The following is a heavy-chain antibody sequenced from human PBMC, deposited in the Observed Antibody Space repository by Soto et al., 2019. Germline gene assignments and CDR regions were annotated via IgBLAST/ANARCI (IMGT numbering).Heavy chain of an antibody. Sequence: EVQLLESGGGLVQPGGSLRLSCAASGFTFSSYAMSWVRQAPGKGLEWVSAISGSGGSTYYADSVKGRFTISRDNSKNTLYLQMNSLRAEDTAVYYCAKGGREDTMVREYYYYYGMDVWGQGTTVTVSS. V-gene: IGHV3-23*01. D-gene: IGHD3-10*01. CDR2: ISGSGGST. J-gene: IGHJ6*02. CDR1: GFTFSSYA. CDR3: AKGGREDTMVREYYYYYGMDV.